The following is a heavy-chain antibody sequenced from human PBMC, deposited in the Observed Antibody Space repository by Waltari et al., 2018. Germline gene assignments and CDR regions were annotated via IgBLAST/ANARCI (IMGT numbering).Heavy chain of an antibody. V-gene: IGHV3-23*05. D-gene: IGHD3-10*01. CDR3: AKDSGYSMIRGRENS. CDR1: GFDYSSYA. CDR2: FDNSGDTT. Sequence: VYLLESGGGLVQPGGSLRLSCVGSGFDYSSYAMSWVRQAPGKGVGWVSGFDNSGDTTYYAGSVKGRFTISRDDSRNTVYLHMTTLRVDDTAVYYCAKDSGYSMIRGRENSWGQGTLVIVSS. J-gene: IGHJ4*02.